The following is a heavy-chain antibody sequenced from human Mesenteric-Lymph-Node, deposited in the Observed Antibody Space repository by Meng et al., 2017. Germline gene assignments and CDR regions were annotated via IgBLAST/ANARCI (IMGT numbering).Heavy chain of an antibody. J-gene: IGHJ4*02. CDR2: IKQDGSEK. D-gene: IGHD2-21*02. V-gene: IGHV3-7*01. CDR1: GFTFSSYW. Sequence: GESLKISCAASGFTFSSYWMSWVRQAPGKGLEWVANIKQDGSEKYYVDSVKGRFTISRDNAKNSLYLQMNSLRAEDTAVYYCARVAYCGGDCYWDPDYFDYWGQGTLVTVSS. CDR3: ARVAYCGGDCYWDPDYFDY.